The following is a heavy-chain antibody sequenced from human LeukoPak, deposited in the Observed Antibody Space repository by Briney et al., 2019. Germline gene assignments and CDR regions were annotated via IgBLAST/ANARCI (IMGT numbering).Heavy chain of an antibody. J-gene: IGHJ4*02. CDR3: ARYGDSDYYFDY. CDR2: IYYSGST. D-gene: IGHD4-17*01. CDR1: GGSISSYY. Sequence: SETLSLTCTVSGGSISSYYWSWIRQSLGKGLEWIGYIYYSGSTNYNPSLKSRVTISVDTSKNQFSLKLSSVTAADTAVYYCARYGDSDYYFDYWGQGTLVTVSS. V-gene: IGHV4-59*08.